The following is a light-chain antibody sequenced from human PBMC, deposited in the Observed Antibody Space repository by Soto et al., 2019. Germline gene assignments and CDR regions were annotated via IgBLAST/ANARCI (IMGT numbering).Light chain of an antibody. Sequence: DIQMTQSPSSLSASVGDRVTITCQASQDINKNLIWYQQKQGKXPKLLIYDASDLETGVPSRFSGSGSGTGFTFTISSLQPEDFEAYYCQQYESLPLTFGQGTRLEIK. J-gene: IGKJ5*01. V-gene: IGKV1-33*01. CDR2: DAS. CDR1: QDINKN. CDR3: QQYESLPLT.